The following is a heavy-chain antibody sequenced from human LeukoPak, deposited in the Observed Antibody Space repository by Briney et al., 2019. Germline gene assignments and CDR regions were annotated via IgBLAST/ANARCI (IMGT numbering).Heavy chain of an antibody. CDR1: VLTFSTSG. D-gene: IGHD1-14*01. CDR3: ATETNGRHYDY. J-gene: IGHJ4*02. Sequence: GGSLRLSCTASVLTFSTSGLNWVRQAPGKALEGVASIGPPGSDRYHADSIKGRFTISRDNANNFLYLQMKSLRAEDTAVYYCATETNGRHYDYWGQGTLLTVSS. V-gene: IGHV3-21*06. CDR2: IGPPGSDR.